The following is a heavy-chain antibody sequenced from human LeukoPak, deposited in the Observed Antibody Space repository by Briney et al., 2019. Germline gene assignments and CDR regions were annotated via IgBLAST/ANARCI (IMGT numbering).Heavy chain of an antibody. CDR1: GFTFSSYA. J-gene: IGHJ4*02. Sequence: GRSLRLSCAASGFTFSSYAMSWVRQAPGKGLEWVSGISGSGDNTYYADSVKGRFTIFRDNSKNTLYVQVNSLGIEDTAAYYCAKGSYYDSSGSFYFDYWGQGTLVTVSS. CDR2: ISGSGDNT. D-gene: IGHD3-22*01. V-gene: IGHV3-23*01. CDR3: AKGSYYDSSGSFYFDY.